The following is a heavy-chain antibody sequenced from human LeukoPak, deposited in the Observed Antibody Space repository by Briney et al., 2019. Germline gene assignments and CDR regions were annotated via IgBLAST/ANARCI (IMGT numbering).Heavy chain of an antibody. V-gene: IGHV1-69*02. CDR1: GGTFSSYT. Sequence: SVKVSCKASGGTFSSYTISWVRQAPGQGLEWMGRIIPILGIANYAQKFQGRVTITPDKSTSTAYMELSSLRSEDTAVYYCASTFGYCSSTSCSAFDYWGQGTLVTVSS. J-gene: IGHJ4*02. D-gene: IGHD2-2*01. CDR3: ASTFGYCSSTSCSAFDY. CDR2: IIPILGIA.